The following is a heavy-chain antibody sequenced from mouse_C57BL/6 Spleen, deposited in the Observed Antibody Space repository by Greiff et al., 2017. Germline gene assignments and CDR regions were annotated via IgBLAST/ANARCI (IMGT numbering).Heavy chain of an antibody. D-gene: IGHD2-3*01. CDR2: INPYNGGT. J-gene: IGHJ4*01. V-gene: IGHV1-19*01. Sequence: VQLQQSGPVLVKPGASVKMSCKASGYTFTDYYMNWVKQSHGKSLEWIGVINPYNGGTSYNQKFKGKATLTVDKSSSTAYMELNSLTSEDSAVYYCARRDGYYAMDYWGQGTSVTVSS. CDR3: ARRDGYYAMDY. CDR1: GYTFTDYY.